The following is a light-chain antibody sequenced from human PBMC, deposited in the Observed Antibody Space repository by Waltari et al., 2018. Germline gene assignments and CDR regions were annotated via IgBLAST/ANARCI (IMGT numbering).Light chain of an antibody. V-gene: IGKV3D-11*01. CDR1: QDVASQ. J-gene: IGKJ4*01. Sequence: EIVLTQSPATLSLSPGERATLSCRASQDVASQLAWYQQKPGQAPRLLIYDASHRATGIPARFSGRGSGTDFTLTISSLETEDLAVYYCQQRSQWPITFGGGTKVEIK. CDR2: DAS. CDR3: QQRSQWPIT.